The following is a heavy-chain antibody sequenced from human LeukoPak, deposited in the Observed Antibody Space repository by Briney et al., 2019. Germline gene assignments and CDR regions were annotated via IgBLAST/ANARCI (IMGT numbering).Heavy chain of an antibody. Sequence: SETLSPTCTVSGGSISSSSHFWGCIRQSPGKGLEWIGSIYYSGSTFYNPSLKSRVSISVDTSKNQFSLRLRSVTAADTALYYCVRMGNRASGVGPWGQGTLVTVSS. V-gene: IGHV4-39*01. D-gene: IGHD7-27*01. CDR3: VRMGNRASGVGP. CDR2: IYYSGST. J-gene: IGHJ5*02. CDR1: GGSISSSSHF.